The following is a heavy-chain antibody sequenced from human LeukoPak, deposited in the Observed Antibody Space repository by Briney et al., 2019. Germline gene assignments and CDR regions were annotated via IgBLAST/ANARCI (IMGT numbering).Heavy chain of an antibody. D-gene: IGHD1-1*01. J-gene: IGHJ6*02. Sequence: GGSLRLSCAASGFTVSSNYMSWVRQAPGKGLGWVSVIYSGGSTYYADSVKGRFTISRGNSKNTLYLQMNSLRAEDTAVYYCARDRELEDYYYGMDVWGQGTTVTVSS. V-gene: IGHV3-53*01. CDR1: GFTVSSNY. CDR3: ARDRELEDYYYGMDV. CDR2: IYSGGST.